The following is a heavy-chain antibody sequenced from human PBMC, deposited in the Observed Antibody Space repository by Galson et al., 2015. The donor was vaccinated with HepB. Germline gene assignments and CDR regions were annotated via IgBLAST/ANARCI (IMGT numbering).Heavy chain of an antibody. V-gene: IGHV3-21*01. J-gene: IGHJ4*02. Sequence: SLRLSCAASGFTFSSYSMNWVRQAPGKGLEWVSSISRSGSYIYYADSVKGRFTISRDNAKNSLYLQMNSLRAEDTAVYFCARTGPYSSSLDYFDYWGQGTLVTVSS. CDR3: ARTGPYSSSLDYFDY. CDR1: GFTFSSYS. D-gene: IGHD6-6*01. CDR2: ISRSGSYI.